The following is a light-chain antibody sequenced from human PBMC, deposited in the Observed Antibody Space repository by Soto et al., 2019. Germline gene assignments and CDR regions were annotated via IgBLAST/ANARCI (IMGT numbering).Light chain of an antibody. V-gene: IGKV1-39*01. Sequence: DIQMTQSPSSLSASVGDRVTITCRASQSISSYLNWYQQKPGKAPKLLIYAASSLQSGVPSRFSGSGSGTDFTLTISSLQPEEFATYYCQQSYSGFTFGPGTKVDIK. CDR1: QSISSY. CDR3: QQSYSGFT. CDR2: AAS. J-gene: IGKJ3*01.